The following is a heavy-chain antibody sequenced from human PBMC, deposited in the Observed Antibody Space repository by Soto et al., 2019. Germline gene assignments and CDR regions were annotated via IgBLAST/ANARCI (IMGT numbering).Heavy chain of an antibody. D-gene: IGHD2-2*01. J-gene: IGHJ6*02. Sequence: GASVKVSCKASGYTFTSYAMNWVRQAPGQRLEWMGWINAGNGNTKYSQKFQGRVTITRDTSASTAYMELSSLRSEDTAVYYCASSYCISTSCPPYYGMDVWGQGTTVTVS. V-gene: IGHV1-3*01. CDR1: GYTFTSYA. CDR3: ASSYCISTSCPPYYGMDV. CDR2: INAGNGNT.